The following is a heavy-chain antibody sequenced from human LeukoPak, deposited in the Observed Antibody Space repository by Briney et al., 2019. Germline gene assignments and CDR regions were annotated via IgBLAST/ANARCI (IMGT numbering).Heavy chain of an antibody. Sequence: GGSLRLSCAASGFTFSSYAMSWVRQPPGKGLEWVSGVSGSGATTSYAYSVKGRFTISRDNSKNTLYLQMNTLRADDTAVYYCAKGAAYCGGDCFLYYFNYWGQGTLVTVSS. V-gene: IGHV3-23*01. D-gene: IGHD2-21*02. CDR2: VSGSGATT. J-gene: IGHJ4*02. CDR3: AKGAAYCGGDCFLYYFNY. CDR1: GFTFSSYA.